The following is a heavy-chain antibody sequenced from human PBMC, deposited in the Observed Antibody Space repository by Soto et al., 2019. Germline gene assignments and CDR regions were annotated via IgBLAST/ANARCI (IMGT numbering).Heavy chain of an antibody. J-gene: IGHJ5*02. D-gene: IGHD2-2*01. V-gene: IGHV4-4*07. Sequence: SETLSLTCTVSGDSFSNYYCNWVRKSAGKGLEWIGRIYPTGSTTYNPSLRSRLTMSVDTSKNQFSLRLTSMTAADTAVYYCATGRSEVVPGAMDTWGQGTLVTVSS. CDR2: IYPTGST. CDR1: GDSFSNYY. CDR3: ATGRSEVVPGAMDT.